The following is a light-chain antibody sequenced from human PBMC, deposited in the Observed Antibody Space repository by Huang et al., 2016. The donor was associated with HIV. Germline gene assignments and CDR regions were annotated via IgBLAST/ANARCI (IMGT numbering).Light chain of an antibody. CDR1: QSVSSN. CDR3: QQYNNWPPLIT. Sequence: EIVMTQSPATLSVSPGDRATLSCRASQSVSSNLAWYQQKPGQAPRRLIYGTSTRATGIPARVSGSGSGTEFTLTISSLQSEDFAVYYCQQYNNWPPLITFGQGTRLEIK. CDR2: GTS. J-gene: IGKJ5*01. V-gene: IGKV3-15*01.